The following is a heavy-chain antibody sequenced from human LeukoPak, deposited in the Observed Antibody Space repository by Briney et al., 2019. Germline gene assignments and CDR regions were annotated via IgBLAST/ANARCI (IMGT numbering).Heavy chain of an antibody. CDR3: ARVPSSSWFGHYYYYYMDV. Sequence: PSETLSLTCTVSGGSISSYYWNWIRQPAGKGLEWIGRIYSSGSTNYNPSLKSRVTISVDTSKNQFSLKLSSVTAADTAVYYCARVPSSSWFGHYYYYYMDVWGKGTTVTVSS. D-gene: IGHD6-13*01. J-gene: IGHJ6*03. CDR1: GGSISSYY. CDR2: IYSSGST. V-gene: IGHV4-4*07.